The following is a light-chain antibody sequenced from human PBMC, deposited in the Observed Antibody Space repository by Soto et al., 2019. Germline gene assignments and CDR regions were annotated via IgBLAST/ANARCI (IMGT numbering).Light chain of an antibody. Sequence: EIVLTQSPGTLSLSPGERATLSCRASQSVSSSYLAWNQQKPGQAPRLLIYGASSRATGIPDRFSGSGSGTDFTLTFSRLEPEDFAVYYCQQYGSSPWTFGQGTKVDIK. CDR1: QSVSSSY. V-gene: IGKV3-20*01. J-gene: IGKJ1*01. CDR2: GAS. CDR3: QQYGSSPWT.